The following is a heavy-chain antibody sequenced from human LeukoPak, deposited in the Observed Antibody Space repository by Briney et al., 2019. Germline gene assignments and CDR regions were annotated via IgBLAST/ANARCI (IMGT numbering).Heavy chain of an antibody. CDR3: ARGPLPLYSSSWYWFDP. CDR2: IYTSGST. V-gene: IGHV4-4*07. J-gene: IGHJ5*02. Sequence: PSETLSLTCTVSGGSISSYYWSWIRQPAGKGLEWIGRIYTSGSTNYNPSLKSRVTMSVDTSKNQFSLKLSSVTAADTAVYYCARGPLPLYSSSWYWFDPWGQGTLVTVSS. D-gene: IGHD6-13*01. CDR1: GGSISSYY.